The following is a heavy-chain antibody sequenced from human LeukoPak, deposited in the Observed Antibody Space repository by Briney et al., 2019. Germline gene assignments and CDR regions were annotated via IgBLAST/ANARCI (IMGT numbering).Heavy chain of an antibody. V-gene: IGHV3-7*04. CDR1: GFTMSNCW. Sequence: GGSLRLSCSASGFTMSNCWTTWVRQAPGKGLEWVANMNQDGSRIYYVDSVKGRFTISRDNAKNSLHLQMSSLRADDTAVYYCARDPPPDDTSGYLDYWGQGALVTVSS. D-gene: IGHD3-22*01. J-gene: IGHJ4*02. CDR3: ARDPPPDDTSGYLDY. CDR2: MNQDGSRI.